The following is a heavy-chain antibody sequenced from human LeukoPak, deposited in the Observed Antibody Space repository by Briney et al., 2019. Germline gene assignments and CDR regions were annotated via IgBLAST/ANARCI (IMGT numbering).Heavy chain of an antibody. CDR1: GYTFTGYY. J-gene: IGHJ4*02. Sequence: ASVKVSCKASGYTFTGYYMHWVRQAPGQGLEWMGWINPNSGGTKYAQKFQGRVTMTRDTSISTAYMELSSLRSDDTAVYYCASVYSSGWYWDHWGQGTLVTVSS. D-gene: IGHD6-19*01. CDR3: ASVYSSGWYWDH. CDR2: INPNSGGT. V-gene: IGHV1-2*02.